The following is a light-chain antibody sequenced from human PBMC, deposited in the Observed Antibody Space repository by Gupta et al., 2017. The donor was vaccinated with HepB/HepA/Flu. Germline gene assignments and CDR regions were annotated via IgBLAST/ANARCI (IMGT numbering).Light chain of an antibody. Sequence: QSVLTQTPSAFGPPGQRVTISCSGSSSNIGRHNVNWYQQVPGTAPKLLIYLTYQRPSGVPDRFAGSKSGTSASLAISGLQSDDEAEYDCVAWDDSLEGFVFGTGTKVNVL. CDR3: VAWDDSLEGFV. CDR2: LTY. CDR1: SSNIGRHN. J-gene: IGLJ1*01. V-gene: IGLV1-44*01.